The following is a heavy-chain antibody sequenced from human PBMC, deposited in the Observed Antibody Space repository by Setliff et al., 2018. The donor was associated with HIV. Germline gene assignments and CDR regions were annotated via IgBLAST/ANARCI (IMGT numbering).Heavy chain of an antibody. CDR2: IFYSGHT. J-gene: IGHJ4*02. V-gene: IGHV4-39*07. Sequence: SETLSLTCTVSGGSITRSSYYWAWIRQPPGKGLEWIGNIFYSGHTFYNPSLRSRVTISVDTSKNQFSLKLSSVTAADTAVYYCARSISSGWYYGYFDYWGQGTLVTVSS. CDR3: ARSISSGWYYGYFDY. CDR1: GGSITRSSYY. D-gene: IGHD6-19*01.